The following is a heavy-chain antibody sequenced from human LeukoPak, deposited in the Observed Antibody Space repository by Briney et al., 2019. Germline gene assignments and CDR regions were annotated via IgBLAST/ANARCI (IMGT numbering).Heavy chain of an antibody. J-gene: IGHJ6*03. V-gene: IGHV1-69*06. Sequence: ASVKVSCKASGGTFSSYAISWVRQAPGQGLEWMGGIIPIFGTANYAQKFQGRVTITADKSTSTAYMELSSLRSEDTAVYYCARALADCSSTSCFSYYYYYYMDVWGKGTTVTVSS. CDR2: IIPIFGTA. D-gene: IGHD2-2*01. CDR1: GGTFSSYA. CDR3: ARALADCSSTSCFSYYYYYYMDV.